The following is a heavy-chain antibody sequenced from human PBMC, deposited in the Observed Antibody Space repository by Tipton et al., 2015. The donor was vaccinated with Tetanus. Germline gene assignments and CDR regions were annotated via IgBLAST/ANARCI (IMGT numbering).Heavy chain of an antibody. J-gene: IGHJ6*02. CDR1: GASINAGGYL. CDR3: ARGDYYGSGTYDV. V-gene: IGHV4-34*01. D-gene: IGHD3-10*01. CDR2: INYDGST. Sequence: TLSLTCNVSGASINAGGYLWTWIRQPPGKGLEWIGEINYDGSTNYSPSLKSRVTLSLDTTKKQVSLKLSSVTAADTAVYYCARGDYYGSGTYDVWGQGTTVTVPS.